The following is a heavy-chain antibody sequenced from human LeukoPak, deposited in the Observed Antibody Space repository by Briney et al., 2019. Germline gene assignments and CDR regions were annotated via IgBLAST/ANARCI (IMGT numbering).Heavy chain of an antibody. CDR1: GFTFSSYG. J-gene: IGHJ4*02. CDR3: AGDRPSYDILTGREKAYFDY. V-gene: IGHV3-33*01. D-gene: IGHD3-9*01. CDR2: IWYDGSNK. Sequence: PGGSLRLSCAASGFTFSSYGMHWVRQAPGKGLEWVAVIWYDGSNKYYADSVKGRFTISRDNSKNTLYLQMNSLRAEDTAVYYCAGDRPSYDILTGREKAYFDYWGQGTLVTVSS.